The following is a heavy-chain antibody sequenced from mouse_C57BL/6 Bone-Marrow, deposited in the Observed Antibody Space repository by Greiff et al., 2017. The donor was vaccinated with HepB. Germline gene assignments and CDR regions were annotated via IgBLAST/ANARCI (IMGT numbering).Heavy chain of an antibody. CDR2: IDPSDSYT. CDR3: ARVELHEYDGGLEFAD. CDR1: GYTFTSYW. V-gene: IGHV1-69*01. D-gene: IGHD2-4*01. J-gene: IGHJ3*01. Sequence: QVQLQQPGAELVMPGASVKLSCKASGYTFTSYWMHWVKQRPGQGLEWIGEIDPSDSYTNYNQKFKGKSTLTVDKSSSTAYMQLSSLTSEDSAVYYCARVELHEYDGGLEFADWGQGTLVTVSA.